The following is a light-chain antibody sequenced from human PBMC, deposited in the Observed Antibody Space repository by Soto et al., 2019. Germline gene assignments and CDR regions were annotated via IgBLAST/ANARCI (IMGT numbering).Light chain of an antibody. J-gene: IGKJ4*01. Sequence: DILLTQSPSFLSASVGDRVTINCRASQGIRSSLAWYQQEAGKAPKLLIYVASTLQSGVPSRFSGSGSGTEFTLTISSLQPEDFATYYCQQLNSYPSFGGGTKVEIK. CDR1: QGIRSS. V-gene: IGKV1-9*01. CDR3: QQLNSYPS. CDR2: VAS.